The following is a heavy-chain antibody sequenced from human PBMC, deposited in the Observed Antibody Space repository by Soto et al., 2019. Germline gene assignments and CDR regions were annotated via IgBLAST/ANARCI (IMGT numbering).Heavy chain of an antibody. J-gene: IGHJ4*02. D-gene: IGHD3-22*01. CDR1: GYTFTSYG. CDR2: ISAYNGNT. Sequence: ASVKVSCKASGYTFTSYGISWVRQAPGQGLEWMGWISAYNGNTNYAQKLQGRVTMTTDTSTSTAYMELRSLRSDDTAVYYCARVGYYYDSSGYIAYYFDYWGQGTLVTVPS. V-gene: IGHV1-18*01. CDR3: ARVGYYYDSSGYIAYYFDY.